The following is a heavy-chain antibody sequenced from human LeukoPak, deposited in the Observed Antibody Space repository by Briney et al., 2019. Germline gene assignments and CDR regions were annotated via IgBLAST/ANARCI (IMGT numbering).Heavy chain of an antibody. CDR2: IYSGGST. J-gene: IGHJ3*02. V-gene: IGHV3-53*01. CDR1: GFTVSGNY. Sequence: GGSLRLSCAASGFTVSGNYMTWVRQAPGKRLEWVSVIYSGGSTDYADSVKGRFTISRDNSKNTLYLQMNTLRAEDTAVYYCARDLTPDAFDIWGQGTMVTVSS. CDR3: ARDLTPDAFDI. D-gene: IGHD4-23*01.